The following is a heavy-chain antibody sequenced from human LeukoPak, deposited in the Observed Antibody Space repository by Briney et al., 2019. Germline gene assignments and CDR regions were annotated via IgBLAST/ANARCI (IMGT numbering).Heavy chain of an antibody. CDR1: GGSFRGYY. J-gene: IGHJ5*02. CDR3: ARGGEQVYPNRFDP. CDR2: INHSGIT. V-gene: IGHV4-34*01. Sequence: SETLSLTCAVYGGSFRGYYWSWIRQPPGKALEWIGEINHSGITNYKPSLHSRVNMSVDTSKNHFSLMLRSVTASDTAVYYRARGGEQVYPNRFDPWGQGNLVTVSS. D-gene: IGHD1-26*01.